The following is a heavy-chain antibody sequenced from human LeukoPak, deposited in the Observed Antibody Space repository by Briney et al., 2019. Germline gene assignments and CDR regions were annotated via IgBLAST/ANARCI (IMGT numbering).Heavy chain of an antibody. Sequence: SVKVSCKASGGTFSSCAISWVRQAPGQGLEWMGGIIPIFGTANYAQKFQGRVTITAGESTSTAYMELSSLRSEDTAVYYCARDSALYCSSTSCLQDFQHWGQGTLVTVSS. CDR1: GGTFSSCA. D-gene: IGHD2-2*01. J-gene: IGHJ1*01. V-gene: IGHV1-69*13. CDR2: IIPIFGTA. CDR3: ARDSALYCSSTSCLQDFQH.